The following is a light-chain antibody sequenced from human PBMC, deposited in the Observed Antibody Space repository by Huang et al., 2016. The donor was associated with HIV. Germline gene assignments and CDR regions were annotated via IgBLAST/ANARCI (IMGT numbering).Light chain of an antibody. CDR2: DAS. V-gene: IGKV1-33*01. Sequence: DIQMTQSPSSLSTFIGDKVTITCQASQDIGNYLNWYQQRPGKAPKLLSYDASSLETGVTSRFSGGGSGTTFTFTITNLRPEDVATYYCQQYDGLPYTFGQGTLIEI. CDR1: QDIGNY. CDR3: QQYDGLPYT. J-gene: IGKJ2*01.